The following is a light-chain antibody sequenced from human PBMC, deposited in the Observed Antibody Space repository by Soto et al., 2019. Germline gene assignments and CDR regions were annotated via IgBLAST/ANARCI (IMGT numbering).Light chain of an antibody. CDR2: DAS. CDR3: QQYDNYPLT. CDR1: QNIRSR. V-gene: IGKV1-5*01. J-gene: IGKJ4*01. Sequence: DFQITQSPSTLSASVGDRVTITCWASQNIRSRLAWFQQKPGKAPKFLIYDASNLESGVPSRFSGSASGTEFTLTISSLQPDDFATYYCQQYDNYPLTFGGGTKVDIK.